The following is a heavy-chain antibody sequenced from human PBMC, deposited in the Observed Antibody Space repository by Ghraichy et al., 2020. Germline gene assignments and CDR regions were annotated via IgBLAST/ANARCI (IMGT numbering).Heavy chain of an antibody. V-gene: IGHV4-4*02. D-gene: IGHD2-2*01. CDR2: IYHSGST. Sequence: SETLSLTCAVSGGSISSSNWWSWVRQPPGKGLKWIGEIYHSGSTNYNPSLKSRVTISVDKSKDQFSLKLSSVTAADTAVYYCAATNSTSCYLFDYWGQGTLVTVSS. CDR1: GGSISSSNW. J-gene: IGHJ4*02. CDR3: AATNSTSCYLFDY.